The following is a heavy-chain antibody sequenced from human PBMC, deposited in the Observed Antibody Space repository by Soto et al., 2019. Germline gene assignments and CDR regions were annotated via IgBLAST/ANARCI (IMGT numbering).Heavy chain of an antibody. Sequence: SETLSLTCTVSGGSISSGGYYWSWIRQHPGKGLEWIGYIYYSGSTYYNPSLKSRVTISVDTSKNQFSLKLSSVTAADTAVYYFAITFGAGTYYFVFWGQGTLVTVSS. D-gene: IGHD3-3*01. V-gene: IGHV4-31*03. J-gene: IGHJ4*02. CDR1: GGSISSGGYY. CDR2: IYYSGST. CDR3: AITFGAGTYYFVF.